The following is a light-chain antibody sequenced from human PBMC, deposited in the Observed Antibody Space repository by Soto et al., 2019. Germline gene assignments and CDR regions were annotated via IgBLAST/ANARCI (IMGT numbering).Light chain of an antibody. V-gene: IGKV3-15*01. J-gene: IGKJ5*01. CDR3: QQYYKLPWT. CDR2: GAS. Sequence: EIMMTQAPATLSLSPGERATPSCRASQSVSSSLAWCQQKPGQAPRLLVYGASTRATGIPGRFSGSGSGTEFTLTIGSLQSEDFAVYCCQQYYKLPWTFGQGTRLEIK. CDR1: QSVSSS.